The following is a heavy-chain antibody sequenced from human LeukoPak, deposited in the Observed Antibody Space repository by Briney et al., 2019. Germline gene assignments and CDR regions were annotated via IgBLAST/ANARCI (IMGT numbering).Heavy chain of an antibody. CDR3: GGGAAAASLGYAFDI. Sequence: TGGSLRLSCAASGFRFSDYYMSWIRQAPGKGLEWVSYISSSGSTIYYADSVKGRFTISRDNAKNSLYLQMNSLRAEDTAVYYCGGGAAAASLGYAFDIWGQGTMVTVSS. D-gene: IGHD6-13*01. V-gene: IGHV3-11*04. CDR2: ISSSGSTI. CDR1: GFRFSDYY. J-gene: IGHJ3*02.